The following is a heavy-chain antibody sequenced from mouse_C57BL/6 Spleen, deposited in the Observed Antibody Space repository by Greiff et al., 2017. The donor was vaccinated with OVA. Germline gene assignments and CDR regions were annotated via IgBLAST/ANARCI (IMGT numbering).Heavy chain of an antibody. CDR1: GYSFTGYF. Sequence: EVMLVESGPELVKPGDSVKISCKASGYSFTGYFMNWVMQSHGKSLEWIGRINPYNGDTFYNQKFKGKATLTVDKSSSTAHMELRSLTSEDSAVYYCARREDSLYYFDYWGQGTTLTVSS. CDR2: INPYNGDT. V-gene: IGHV1-20*01. J-gene: IGHJ2*01. CDR3: ARREDSLYYFDY.